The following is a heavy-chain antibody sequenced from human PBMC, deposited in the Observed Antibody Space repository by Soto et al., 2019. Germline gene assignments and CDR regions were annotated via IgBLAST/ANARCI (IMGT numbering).Heavy chain of an antibody. J-gene: IGHJ4*02. Sequence: GGSLRLSCAASGFTFSSYSMNWVRQAPGKGLEWVSYISSSSSTIYYADSVKGRFTISRDNAKNSLYLQMNSLRDEDTAVYYCAREGGDFWSGYYFDYWGQGTLVTAPQ. V-gene: IGHV3-48*02. CDR1: GFTFSSYS. CDR3: AREGGDFWSGYYFDY. D-gene: IGHD3-3*01. CDR2: ISSSSSTI.